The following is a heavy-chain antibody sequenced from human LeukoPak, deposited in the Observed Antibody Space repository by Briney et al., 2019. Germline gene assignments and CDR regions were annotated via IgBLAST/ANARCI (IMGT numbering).Heavy chain of an antibody. J-gene: IGHJ4*02. CDR2: ISSSGSTI. Sequence: PGGSLRLSCAASGFTFSDYYMSWIRQAPGKGLEWVSYISSSGSTIYYADSVKGRFTISRDNAKNSLYLQMSSLRAEDTAVYYCAREREWELRLDLDYWGQGTLVTVSS. V-gene: IGHV3-11*01. CDR3: AREREWELRLDLDY. D-gene: IGHD1-26*01. CDR1: GFTFSDYY.